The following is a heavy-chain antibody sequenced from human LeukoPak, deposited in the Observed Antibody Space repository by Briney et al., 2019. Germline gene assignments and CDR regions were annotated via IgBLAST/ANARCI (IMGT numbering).Heavy chain of an antibody. J-gene: IGHJ4*02. CDR3: ARHSSPYSSSWYGDY. V-gene: IGHV1-2*02. CDR2: INPRDGGT. Sequence: GASVKVSCKGSGYTFTDYYLHWVRQAPGQGLEWVGYINPRDGGTSSPPNFRGRVTMTTDASISTAYLQWSSLKASDTAMYYCARHSSPYSSSWYGDYWGQGTLVTVSS. D-gene: IGHD6-13*01. CDR1: GYTFTDYY.